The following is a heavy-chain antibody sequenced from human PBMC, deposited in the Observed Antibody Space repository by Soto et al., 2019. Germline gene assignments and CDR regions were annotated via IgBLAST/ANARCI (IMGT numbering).Heavy chain of an antibody. D-gene: IGHD2-21*01. J-gene: IGHJ3*02. CDR3: GRDLVGGAYDI. CDR1: GFTFSTYA. V-gene: IGHV3-30-3*01. CDR2: ISYDGSNK. Sequence: QVQLVESGGGVVQPGRSLRLSCAASGFTFSTYAMHWVRQAPGKGLEWVAVISYDGSNKYYADSVKGRFTISRDNSKNTLHLQMNSLRAEDTAVYYCGRDLVGGAYDIWGQGTMVTVSS.